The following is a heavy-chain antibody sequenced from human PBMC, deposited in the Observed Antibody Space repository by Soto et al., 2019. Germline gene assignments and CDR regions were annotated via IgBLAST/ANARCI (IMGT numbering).Heavy chain of an antibody. Sequence: QVQLVQSGAEVKKPGSSVKVSCKASGDTFSSYAINWVRQAPGQGLEWMGGIIPMLGTANYAQKFKGRVTLTAGESTSTVYMELSSLRSEDTAVYYCARVGPAHYYDSSGYYSPLDYWGQGTLVTVSS. V-gene: IGHV1-69*01. CDR1: GDTFSSYA. D-gene: IGHD3-22*01. J-gene: IGHJ4*02. CDR3: ARVGPAHYYDSSGYYSPLDY. CDR2: IIPMLGTA.